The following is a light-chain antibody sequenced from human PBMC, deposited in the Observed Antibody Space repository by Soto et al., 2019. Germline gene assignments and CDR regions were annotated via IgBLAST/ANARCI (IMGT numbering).Light chain of an antibody. V-gene: IGKV3-11*01. J-gene: IGKJ4*01. Sequence: EIVLTQSPATLSLSPGERATLSCRASQSVSSYLAWYQQKPGQAPRLLIYDASNRATGIPARFSGSGSGTDFTLTISLLEPDDFAVYYCQQRSKWPLTFGGGTKVEIK. CDR2: DAS. CDR1: QSVSSY. CDR3: QQRSKWPLT.